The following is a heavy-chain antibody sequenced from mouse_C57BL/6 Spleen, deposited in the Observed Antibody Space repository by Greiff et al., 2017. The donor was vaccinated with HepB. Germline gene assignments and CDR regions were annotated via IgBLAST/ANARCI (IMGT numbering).Heavy chain of an antibody. Sequence: VKLVESGAELARPGASVKMSCKASGYTFTSYTMHWVKQRPGQGLEWIGYINPSSGYTKYNQKFKDKATLTADKSSSTAYMQLSSLTSEDSAVYYCARSPTTVVDWYFDVWGTGTTVTVSS. CDR1: GYTFTSYT. CDR3: ARSPTTVVDWYFDV. V-gene: IGHV1-4*01. J-gene: IGHJ1*03. D-gene: IGHD1-1*01. CDR2: INPSSGYT.